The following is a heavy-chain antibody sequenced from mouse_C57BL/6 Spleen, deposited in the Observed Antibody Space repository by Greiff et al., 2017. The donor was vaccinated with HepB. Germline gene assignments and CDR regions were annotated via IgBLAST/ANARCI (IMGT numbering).Heavy chain of an antibody. J-gene: IGHJ4*01. D-gene: IGHD3-2*02. Sequence: QVHVKQPGAELVRPGSSVKLSCKASGYTFTSYWMHWVKQRPIQGLEWIGNIDPSDSETHYNQKFKDKATLTVDKSSSTAYMQRSSLTSEDSAVYYCARSGSSGYDAMDYWGQGTSVTVSS. V-gene: IGHV1-52*01. CDR1: GYTFTSYW. CDR3: ARSGSSGYDAMDY. CDR2: IDPSDSET.